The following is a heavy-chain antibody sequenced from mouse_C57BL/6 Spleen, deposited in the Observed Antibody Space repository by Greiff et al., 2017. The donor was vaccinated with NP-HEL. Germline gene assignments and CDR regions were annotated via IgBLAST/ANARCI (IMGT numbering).Heavy chain of an antibody. D-gene: IGHD1-1*01. Sequence: EVQLQQSGPGLAKPSQTLSLTCSVTGYSITSDYWNWIRKFPGNKLEYMGYISYSGSTYYNPSLKSRISITRDTSKNQYYLQLNSVTTEDTATYYCARRGYYGSSYDWYFDVWGTGTTVTVSS. V-gene: IGHV3-8*01. J-gene: IGHJ1*03. CDR2: ISYSGST. CDR3: ARRGYYGSSYDWYFDV. CDR1: GYSITSDY.